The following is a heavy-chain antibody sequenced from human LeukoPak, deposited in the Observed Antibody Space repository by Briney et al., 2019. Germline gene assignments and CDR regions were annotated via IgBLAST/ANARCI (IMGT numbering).Heavy chain of an antibody. V-gene: IGHV3-30-3*01. CDR1: GFTFSSYA. CDR3: ARDPSEGDS. CDR2: ISYDGSTK. J-gene: IGHJ4*02. Sequence: HPGRSLRLSCAASGFTFSSYAMHWVRQAPGKGLEWVTVISYDGSTKYYADSVKGRFTISRDNSKNTVYLQMNSLTTEDTAVYYCARDPSEGDSWGQGTLVTVSS.